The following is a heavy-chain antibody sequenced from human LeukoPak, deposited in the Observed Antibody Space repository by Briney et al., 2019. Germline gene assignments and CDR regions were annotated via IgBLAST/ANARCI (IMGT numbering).Heavy chain of an antibody. CDR3: ARESTAAISYFDY. D-gene: IGHD2-2*01. Sequence: GGSLRLSCAASGFTFSSYSMNWVRQAPGKGLEWVSSISSSNSYIYYADSVKGRFTISRDNAKNSLYLQMNSLRAEDTAVYYCARESTAAISYFDYWGQGTLVTVSS. CDR2: ISSSNSYI. CDR1: GFTFSSYS. V-gene: IGHV3-21*01. J-gene: IGHJ4*02.